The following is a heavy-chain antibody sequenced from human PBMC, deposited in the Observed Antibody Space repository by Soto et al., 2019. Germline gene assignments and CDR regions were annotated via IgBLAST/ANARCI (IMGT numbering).Heavy chain of an antibody. CDR1: GYTFTSYD. J-gene: IGHJ5*02. CDR3: ARGGXLLRYFDWPREWFDP. Sequence: ASVKVTSKASGYTFTSYDINWVRQATGQGLEWMGWMNPNSGNTGYAQKFQGRVTMTRNTSISTAYMELSSLRSEDTAVYYCARGGXLLRYFDWPREWFDPWGQGTLVTVSS. CDR2: MNPNSGNT. V-gene: IGHV1-8*01. D-gene: IGHD3-9*01.